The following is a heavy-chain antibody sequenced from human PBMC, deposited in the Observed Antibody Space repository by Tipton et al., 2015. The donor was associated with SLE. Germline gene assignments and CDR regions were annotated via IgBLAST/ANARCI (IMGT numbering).Heavy chain of an antibody. D-gene: IGHD2-21*01. CDR2: ISYTGST. V-gene: IGHV4-38-2*02. CDR3: AREASYCGGDCYPSWFDP. CDR1: GFSISSSHY. Sequence: TLSLTCSVSGFSISSSHYWGWIRQSPGKGLEWIGSISYTGSTFYSPSLKSRVTISVDTSKNQFSLKLSSVTAADTAVYYCAREASYCGGDCYPSWFDPWGQGTLVTVSS. J-gene: IGHJ5*02.